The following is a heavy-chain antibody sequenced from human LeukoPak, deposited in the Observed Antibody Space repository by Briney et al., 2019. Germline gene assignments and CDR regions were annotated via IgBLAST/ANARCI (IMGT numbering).Heavy chain of an antibody. D-gene: IGHD5-12*01. CDR2: IHPNSGGT. V-gene: IGHV1-2*02. CDR1: GYTYTDYY. J-gene: IGHJ4*02. CDR3: AREMGRYSGYDYDY. Sequence: GASVKVSCKASGYTYTDYYLHWVRQAPGQGLEWVGWIHPNSGGTHYAQKFQGRLTMTRDTSISTAYMELTRLRSDDTAVYYCAREMGRYSGYDYDYWGQGTLVTASS.